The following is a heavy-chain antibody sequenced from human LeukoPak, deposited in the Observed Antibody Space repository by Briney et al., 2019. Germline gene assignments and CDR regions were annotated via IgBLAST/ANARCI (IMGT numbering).Heavy chain of an antibody. J-gene: IGHJ4*02. CDR2: IYSGGST. V-gene: IGHV3-53*01. CDR3: ARHRYYYDSSGYLNYFDY. Sequence: GGSLRLSCAASGFTFSGSAMHWVRQAPGKGLEWVSVIYSGGSTYYADSVKGRFTISRDNSKNTLYLQMNSLRAEDTAVYYCARHRYYYDSSGYLNYFDYWGQGTLVTVSS. D-gene: IGHD3-22*01. CDR1: GFTFSGSA.